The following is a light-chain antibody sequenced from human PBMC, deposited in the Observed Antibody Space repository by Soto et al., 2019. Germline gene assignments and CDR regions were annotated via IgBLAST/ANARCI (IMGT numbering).Light chain of an antibody. J-gene: IGKJ1*01. Sequence: EIVLTQSPGTLSLSPGERATLSCRASQYVSTSYFAWYQQRSGQAPRLLIYDTSRRATGIPDRFSGSGSGTDFTLTIDGLEPEDFAGYFCQQTGDSVWTFGQGNRVEVK. CDR1: QYVSTSY. V-gene: IGKV3-20*01. CDR2: DTS. CDR3: QQTGDSVWT.